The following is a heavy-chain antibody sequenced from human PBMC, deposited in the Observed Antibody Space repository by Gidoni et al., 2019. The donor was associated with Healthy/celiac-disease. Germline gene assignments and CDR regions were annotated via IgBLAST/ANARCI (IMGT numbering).Heavy chain of an antibody. J-gene: IGHJ4*02. CDR1: GGSTSSGDYH. D-gene: IGHD3-22*01. CDR3: ARSGSGGYYPQFGY. Sequence: QVQLQESGPGLVKPSQTLSLTGTVSGGSTSSGDYHWSWIRQPPGKGLEWIGYIYYRGSTYYNPSLKSRVTISVDTSKNQFSLKLSSVTAADTAVYYCARSGSGGYYPQFGYWGQGTLVTVSS. V-gene: IGHV4-30-4*01. CDR2: IYYRGST.